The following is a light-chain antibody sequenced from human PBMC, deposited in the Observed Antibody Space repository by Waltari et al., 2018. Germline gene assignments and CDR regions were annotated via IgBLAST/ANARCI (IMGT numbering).Light chain of an antibody. Sequence: YVLTQPPSVSVAPGQTARITCDINNIGSRTVHWCQQRPGQAPVTVIHYDTDRPSGIPARFSGSNSGDTATLTISRVEAGDEADYYCQVWDSSRAHVIFGGGTRLTVL. CDR2: YDT. V-gene: IGLV3-21*04. CDR1: NIGSRT. CDR3: QVWDSSRAHVI. J-gene: IGLJ2*01.